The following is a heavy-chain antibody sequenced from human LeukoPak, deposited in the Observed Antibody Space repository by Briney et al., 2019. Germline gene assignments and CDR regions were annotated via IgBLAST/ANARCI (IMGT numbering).Heavy chain of an antibody. CDR1: GFTFDDYG. Sequence: GGSLRLSCAASGFTFDDYGMSWVRQAPGKGLEWVSGINWNGGSTGYADSVKGRFTISRDNAKNSLYLQMNSLRAEDTAVYYCAKDRCSNGIGCYYYYMDVWGKGTTVTISS. J-gene: IGHJ6*03. CDR3: AKDRCSNGIGCYYYYMDV. V-gene: IGHV3-20*04. CDR2: INWNGGST. D-gene: IGHD2-8*01.